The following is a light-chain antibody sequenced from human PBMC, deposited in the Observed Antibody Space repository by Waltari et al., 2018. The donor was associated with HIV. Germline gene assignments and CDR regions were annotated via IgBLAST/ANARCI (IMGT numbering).Light chain of an antibody. CDR2: RND. J-gene: IGLJ2*01. CDR3: ASWDDNLGHWI. CDR1: KSNIGNNY. Sequence: QPKMTQAPSASKTPGQRITMSCSGSKSNIGNNYIYWYQQIAGAAPRLVMARNDRRPAGCPDRFAGTKSGTSAFLAITGLRLDDEATYVCASWDDNLGHWIFGGGTKLTVL. V-gene: IGLV1-47*01.